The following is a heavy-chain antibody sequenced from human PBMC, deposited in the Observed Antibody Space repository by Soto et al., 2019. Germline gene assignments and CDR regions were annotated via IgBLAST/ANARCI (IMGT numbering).Heavy chain of an antibody. D-gene: IGHD6-13*01. CDR3: ARVRYSSSWYNRYYYYGMDV. V-gene: IGHV1-58*02. Sequence: GASVKVSCKASGFTFTSSAMQWVRQARGQRLEWIGWIVVGSGNTNYAQKFQERVTMTTDTSTSTAYMELRSLRSDDTAVYYCARVRYSSSWYNRYYYYGMDVWG. CDR1: GFTFTSSA. CDR2: IVVGSGNT. J-gene: IGHJ6*02.